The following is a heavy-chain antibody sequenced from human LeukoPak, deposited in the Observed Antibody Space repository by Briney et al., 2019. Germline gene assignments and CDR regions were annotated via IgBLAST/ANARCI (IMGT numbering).Heavy chain of an antibody. J-gene: IGHJ4*02. Sequence: GGSLRLSCAASGFTFNSYGMHWVRQAPGKGLEWVAIISYDGSNKYYADSVKGRFTISRDNSKNTLYLQMNSLRAEDTAVYYCAKWGYCSSTSCHYYFDYWGQGTLVTVSS. D-gene: IGHD2-2*01. V-gene: IGHV3-30*18. CDR1: GFTFNSYG. CDR3: AKWGYCSSTSCHYYFDY. CDR2: ISYDGSNK.